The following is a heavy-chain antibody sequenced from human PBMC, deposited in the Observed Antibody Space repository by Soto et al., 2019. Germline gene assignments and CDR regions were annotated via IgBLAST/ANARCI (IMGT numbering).Heavy chain of an antibody. CDR1: GFVFTNFW. J-gene: IGHJ4*02. V-gene: IGHV3-74*01. Sequence: PGGSLRLSCEASGFVFTNFWMHWVRHVPGKGLVWVARINSDGSATSHAESVKGRFTISRDNAKNTLYLHMNSLRAEDSAVYYCARGWVEGLSRQPPSDFWGQGTLVTVSS. CDR2: INSDGSAT. D-gene: IGHD3-3*01. CDR3: ARGWVEGLSRQPPSDF.